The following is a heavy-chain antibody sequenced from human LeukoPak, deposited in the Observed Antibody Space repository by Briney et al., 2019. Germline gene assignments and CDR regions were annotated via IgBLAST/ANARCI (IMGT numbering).Heavy chain of an antibody. CDR2: IYHTGNI. D-gene: IGHD1-1*01. J-gene: IGHJ4*02. CDR1: GASITSYY. CDR3: ARFGIGWGYNDY. Sequence: PSETLSLTCAVSGASITSYYWTWIRQPPGKGLEWIGYIYHTGNIKYNPSLNSRVTISIDTSKNQFSLKLSSVTAADTAAYYCARFGIGWGYNDYWGQGTLVTVSS. V-gene: IGHV4-59*01.